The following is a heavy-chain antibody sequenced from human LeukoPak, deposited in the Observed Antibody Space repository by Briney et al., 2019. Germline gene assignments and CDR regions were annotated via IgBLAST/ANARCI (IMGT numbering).Heavy chain of an antibody. CDR1: GYTFTGYY. V-gene: IGHV1-2*02. Sequence: ASVKVSCKASGYTFTGYYMHWVRQAPGQGLEWMGWINPNSGGTNYAQKFQGRVTMTRDTSISTAYMELSRLRSDDTAVHYYARSGGRVGLMVYAIESYWGQGTLVTVSS. CDR3: ARSGGRVGLMVYAIESY. D-gene: IGHD2-8*01. J-gene: IGHJ4*02. CDR2: INPNSGGT.